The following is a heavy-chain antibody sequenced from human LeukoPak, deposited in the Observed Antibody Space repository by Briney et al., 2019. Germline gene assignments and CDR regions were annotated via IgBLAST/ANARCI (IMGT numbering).Heavy chain of an antibody. CDR2: ISSSSSYI. J-gene: IGHJ4*02. CDR3: ASERAGYSSGWYGD. Sequence: GGSLRLSCAASGFTFSSYSMNWVRQAPGKGLEWVSSISSSSSYIYYADSVKGRFTISRDNAKNSLYLQMNSLRAEDTAAYYCASERAGYSSGWYGDWGQGTLVTVSS. CDR1: GFTFSSYS. V-gene: IGHV3-21*01. D-gene: IGHD6-19*01.